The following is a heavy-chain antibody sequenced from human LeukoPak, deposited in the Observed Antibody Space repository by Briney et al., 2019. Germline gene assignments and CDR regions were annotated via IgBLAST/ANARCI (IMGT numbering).Heavy chain of an antibody. V-gene: IGHV3-23*01. D-gene: IGHD6-13*01. CDR1: GFTFSSYA. J-gene: IGHJ5*02. CDR3: ARPGVTTAGTRWFDP. Sequence: QPGGSLRLSSAASGFTFSSYAISWVRHPPRKGLEWVSAISGSGGSTHYADSVKGRFTISRDTSKNTLYLQMNSLSAADTAVFYCARPGVTTAGTRWFDPWGQGTLVTVSS. CDR2: ISGSGGST.